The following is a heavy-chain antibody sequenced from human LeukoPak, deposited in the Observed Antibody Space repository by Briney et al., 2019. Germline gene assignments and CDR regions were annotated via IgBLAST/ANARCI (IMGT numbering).Heavy chain of an antibody. CDR3: ARGFSAYCGGDCYPPYYFDY. V-gene: IGHV1-69*13. D-gene: IGHD2-21*02. CDR1: GGTFSSYA. Sequence: SVKVSCKASGGTFSSYAISWVRQAPGQGLEWMGGIIPIFGTADYAQRFQGRVTITADESTSTAYMELSSLRSEDTAVYYCARGFSAYCGGDCYPPYYFDYWGQGTLVTVSS. J-gene: IGHJ4*02. CDR2: IIPIFGTA.